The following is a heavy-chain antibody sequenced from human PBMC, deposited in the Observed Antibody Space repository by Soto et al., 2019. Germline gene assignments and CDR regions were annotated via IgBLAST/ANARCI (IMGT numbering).Heavy chain of an antibody. V-gene: IGHV1-58*01. CDR2: ITVGTGNT. CDR3: ARGHSSSSPDDY. Sequence: ASVKVSCKASGFTFTRSSVQWVRQAPGQRLEWIGGITVGTGNTNYAQKFQERVTITADESTSTAYMELSSLRSEDTAVYYCARGHSSSSPDDYWGQGTLVTVSS. J-gene: IGHJ4*02. D-gene: IGHD6-6*01. CDR1: GFTFTRSS.